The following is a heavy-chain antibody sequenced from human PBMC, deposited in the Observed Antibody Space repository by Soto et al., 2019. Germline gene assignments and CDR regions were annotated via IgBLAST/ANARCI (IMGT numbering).Heavy chain of an antibody. Sequence: ASVKVSCKASGYTLTSYDINWVRQATGQGLEWMGWMNPNSGNTGYAQKFQGRVTMTRNTSISTAYMELSSLRSEDTAVYYCARGGLGSWYSFYHYYYLDVWGKGTTVTVSS. J-gene: IGHJ6*03. D-gene: IGHD6-13*01. V-gene: IGHV1-8*01. CDR1: GYTLTSYD. CDR3: ARGGLGSWYSFYHYYYLDV. CDR2: MNPNSGNT.